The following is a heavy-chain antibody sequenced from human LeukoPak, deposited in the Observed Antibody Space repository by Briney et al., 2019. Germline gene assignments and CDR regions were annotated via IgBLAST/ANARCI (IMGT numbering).Heavy chain of an antibody. D-gene: IGHD3-22*01. CDR1: GFTFSSYG. CDR2: ISYDGSNK. CDR3: AKDRGPFYYYDSSGYSY. V-gene: IGHV3-30*18. Sequence: GRSLRLSCAASGFTFSSYGMHWVRQAPGKGLEWVAVISYDGSNKYYADSVKSRFTISRDNSKNTLYLQMNSLRAEDTAVYYCAKDRGPFYYYDSSGYSYWGQGTLVTVSS. J-gene: IGHJ4*02.